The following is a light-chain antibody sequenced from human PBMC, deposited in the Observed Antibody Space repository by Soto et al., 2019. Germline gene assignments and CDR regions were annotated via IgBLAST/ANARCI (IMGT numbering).Light chain of an antibody. Sequence: EIVLTQSPGTLSLSPCERATLSSSASQSVSSSYLAWYQQKPGQAPSLLIYGASSRATGIPDRFSGSGSGTDFTLTISRLEPDDFAVYYCQQYGSSPRTFGQGTKVDIK. J-gene: IGKJ1*01. CDR2: GAS. CDR3: QQYGSSPRT. V-gene: IGKV3-20*01. CDR1: QSVSSSY.